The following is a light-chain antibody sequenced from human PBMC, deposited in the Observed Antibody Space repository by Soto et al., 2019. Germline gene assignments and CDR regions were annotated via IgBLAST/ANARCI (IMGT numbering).Light chain of an antibody. J-gene: IGLJ1*01. V-gene: IGLV2-14*01. Sequence: QSVLTQPASVSGSPGQSVTISCTGPRSDIGDSNFISWYQHSPGKAPRLLIYEVNNRPSGVSRRFSGSKAGNTASLTISGLLDDDEADYYCCSYAGSYSYAFATGTKVTVL. CDR2: EVN. CDR3: CSYAGSYSYA. CDR1: RSDIGDSNF.